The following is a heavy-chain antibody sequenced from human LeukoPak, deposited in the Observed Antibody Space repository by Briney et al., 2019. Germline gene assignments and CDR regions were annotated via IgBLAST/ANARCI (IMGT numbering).Heavy chain of an antibody. CDR2: ISAYNGNT. D-gene: IGHD6-13*01. CDR3: AFIAAAGHDNWFDP. CDR1: GGTFSSYA. V-gene: IGHV1-8*02. J-gene: IGHJ5*02. Sequence: ASVKVSCKASGGTFSSYAISWVRQAPGQGLEWMGWISAYNGNTNYAQKFQGRVTMTRNTSISTAYMELSSLRSEDTAVYYCAFIAAAGHDNWFDPWGQGTLVTVSS.